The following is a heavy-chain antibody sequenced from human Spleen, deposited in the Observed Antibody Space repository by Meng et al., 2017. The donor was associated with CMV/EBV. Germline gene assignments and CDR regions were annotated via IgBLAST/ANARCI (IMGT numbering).Heavy chain of an antibody. CDR1: GFTFSSYS. CDR3: ARAVTEDYAFEN. V-gene: IGHV3-21*03. Sequence: GESLKISCAASGFTFSSYSMNWVRQAPGQGLEWVSSITSSSSYIYYADSVKGRFTISRENSKNTLYLQMNSLRGEDTSVYYCARAVTEDYAFENWGQGTLVTVSS. CDR2: ITSSSSYI. J-gene: IGHJ4*02. D-gene: IGHD4-17*01.